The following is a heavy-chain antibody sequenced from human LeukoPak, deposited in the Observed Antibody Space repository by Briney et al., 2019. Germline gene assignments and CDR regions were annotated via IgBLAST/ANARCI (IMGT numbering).Heavy chain of an antibody. Sequence: GGSVKVSCKASGGTFSGYAISWVRQAPGQGLEWMGGIIPIFGTANYAQKFQGRVTITADESTSTAYMELSSLRSEDTAVYYCARDRGYYDFWSGYYPRKFDPWGQGTLVTVSS. V-gene: IGHV1-69*13. J-gene: IGHJ5*02. CDR1: GGTFSGYA. D-gene: IGHD3-3*01. CDR3: ARDRGYYDFWSGYYPRKFDP. CDR2: IIPIFGTA.